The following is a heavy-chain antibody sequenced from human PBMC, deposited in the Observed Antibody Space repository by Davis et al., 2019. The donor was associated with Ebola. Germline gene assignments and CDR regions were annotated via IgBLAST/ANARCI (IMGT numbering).Heavy chain of an antibody. D-gene: IGHD6-13*01. Sequence: ASVKVSCKASGYTFPNNDINWVRQAPGQGLEWLGWIGTYNGNTHYAQKLQGRITLTTDTSTTTAYMELRTLTSDDTAIYYCARDHSSLDYWGQGTLVTVSS. CDR2: IGTYNGNT. J-gene: IGHJ4*02. V-gene: IGHV1-18*01. CDR1: GYTFPNND. CDR3: ARDHSSLDY.